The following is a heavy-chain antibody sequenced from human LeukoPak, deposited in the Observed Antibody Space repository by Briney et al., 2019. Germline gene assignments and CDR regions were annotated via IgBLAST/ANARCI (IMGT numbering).Heavy chain of an antibody. J-gene: IGHJ4*02. CDR3: STAKFDY. Sequence: GGSLRLACAASGFTLSGYSMNWVRQAPGKGLEWVSHISISGNIYYADSVKGRFTISRDNAKNSLYLQMNSLRAEDTAVYYCSTAKFDYWGQGTLVTVSS. CDR2: ISISGNI. V-gene: IGHV3-48*01. CDR1: GFTLSGYS.